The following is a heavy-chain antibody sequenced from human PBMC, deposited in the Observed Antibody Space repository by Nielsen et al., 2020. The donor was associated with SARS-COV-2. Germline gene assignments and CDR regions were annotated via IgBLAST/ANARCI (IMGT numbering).Heavy chain of an antibody. CDR2: IHYTGST. J-gene: IGHJ2*01. D-gene: IGHD3-10*01. V-gene: IGHV4-34*01. CDR3: ARVEASGSWYFDL. CDR1: GGSFSGYY. Sequence: SETLSLTCAVYGGSFSGYYWSWLRQSPGKGLEWIGYIHYTGSTYYNPSLTSRVTISVDTSKNQFSLNLGSVTAADTALYYCARVEASGSWYFDLWGRGTLVTVSS.